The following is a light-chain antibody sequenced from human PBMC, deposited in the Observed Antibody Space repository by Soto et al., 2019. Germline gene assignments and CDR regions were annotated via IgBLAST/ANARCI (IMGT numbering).Light chain of an antibody. Sequence: ELGMTQSPATLSVSPGERATLSCRASQSVSSNLAWYPQKPGQAPRLLIYGASTRATGIPARFSGSGSGTEFTLTISSLQSEDFAVYYCQQYNNWPPGTFGQGTKVQIK. CDR1: QSVSSN. CDR3: QQYNNWPPGT. CDR2: GAS. J-gene: IGKJ1*01. V-gene: IGKV3-15*01.